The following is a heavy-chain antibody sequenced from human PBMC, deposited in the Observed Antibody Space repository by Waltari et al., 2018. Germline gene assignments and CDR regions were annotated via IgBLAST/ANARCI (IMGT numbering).Heavy chain of an antibody. V-gene: IGHV3-30*18. CDR3: AKDSYCGGDCSIWDDAFDI. CDR2: IWYDGSNK. CDR1: GFTFSSYG. D-gene: IGHD2-21*02. Sequence: QVQLVESGGGVVQPGRSLRLSCAASGFTFSSYGMHWVRQAPGKGLEWVAVIWYDGSNKYYADSVKGRFTISRDNSKNTLYLQMNSLRAEDTAMYYCAKDSYCGGDCSIWDDAFDIWGQGTMVTVSS. J-gene: IGHJ3*02.